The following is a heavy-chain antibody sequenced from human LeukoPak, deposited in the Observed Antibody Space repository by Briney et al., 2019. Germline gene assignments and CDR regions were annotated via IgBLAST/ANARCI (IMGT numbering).Heavy chain of an antibody. V-gene: IGHV4-59*01. D-gene: IGHD3/OR15-3a*01. CDR2: IYYSGNT. J-gene: IGHJ3*02. CDR3: ARTVGRTGAFDI. CDR1: GGSISSYY. Sequence: PSETLSLTCTVSGGSISSYYWSWIRQPPGKGLEWIGYIYYSGNTNYNPSLKSRVTISVDTSKNQFSLKLTSVTAADTAVYYCARTVGRTGAFDIWGQGTMVSVSS.